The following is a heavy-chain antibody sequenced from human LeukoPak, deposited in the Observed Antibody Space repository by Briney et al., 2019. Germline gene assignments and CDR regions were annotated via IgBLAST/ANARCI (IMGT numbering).Heavy chain of an antibody. CDR2: ITGTT. CDR1: GFAFSSYA. J-gene: IGHJ3*02. CDR3: AKAFREYGSSTYSSFDI. Sequence: GGSLRLSCAASGFAFSSYAMSWVRQAPGKGLQWVSTITGTTHYADSVRGRFTISRDNSKNILYLQMNSLSTEDTAIYYCAKAFREYGSSTYSSFDIWGQGTMVTVSS. V-gene: IGHV3-23*01. D-gene: IGHD6-13*01.